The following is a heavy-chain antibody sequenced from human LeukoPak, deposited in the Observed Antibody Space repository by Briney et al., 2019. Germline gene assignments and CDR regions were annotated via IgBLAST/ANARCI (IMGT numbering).Heavy chain of an antibody. V-gene: IGHV4-61*02. CDR2: IYTSGST. Sequence: SETLSLTCTVSGGSISSGSYYWSWIRQPAGKGLEWIGRIYTSGSTNYNPSLKSRVTISLDTSKNQFSLKLSSVTAADTAVYYCARGNYDILTGGFDYWGQGTLVTVSS. D-gene: IGHD3-9*01. CDR3: ARGNYDILTGGFDY. CDR1: GGSISSGSYY. J-gene: IGHJ4*02.